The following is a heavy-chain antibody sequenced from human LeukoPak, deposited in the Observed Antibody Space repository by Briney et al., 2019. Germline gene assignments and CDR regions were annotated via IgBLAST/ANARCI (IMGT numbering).Heavy chain of an antibody. V-gene: IGHV1-2*02. CDR2: INPNSGGT. J-gene: IGHJ4*02. D-gene: IGHD3-10*01. CDR1: GYTFTGYY. CDR3: ARVRFMAEYSDY. Sequence: ASVKVSCKASGYTFTGYYMHWVRQAPGQGLEWMGWINPNSGGTNYAQKFQGRVTMTRDTSISTAYMELSRLRSDDTAVYYCARVRFMAEYSDYWGQGTLVTVSS.